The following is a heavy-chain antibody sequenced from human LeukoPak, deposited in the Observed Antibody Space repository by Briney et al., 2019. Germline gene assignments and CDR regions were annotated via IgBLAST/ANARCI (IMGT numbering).Heavy chain of an antibody. Sequence: GGSLRLSCAASGFTFSNYSMNWVRQAPGKGLEWISYIRSSSSTIYYADSVKGRFTISRDNVKNSVYLQVNSLSAEDTAVYYCARDSADCSSITCFPGDYWGQGTLVTVSS. CDR3: ARDSADCSSITCFPGDY. D-gene: IGHD2-2*01. V-gene: IGHV3-48*01. CDR2: IRSSSSTI. CDR1: GFTFSNYS. J-gene: IGHJ4*02.